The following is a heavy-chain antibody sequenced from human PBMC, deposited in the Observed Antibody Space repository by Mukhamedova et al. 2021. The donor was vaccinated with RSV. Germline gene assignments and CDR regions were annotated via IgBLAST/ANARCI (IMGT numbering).Heavy chain of an antibody. V-gene: IGHV3-33*01. J-gene: IGHJ4*02. D-gene: IGHD5-18*01. Sequence: SHGMHWVRQAPGKGLEWVAVIWFDGSNKNYADSVKGRFTISRDNSKNTPYLQMSSLRAEDTAVYYCARGEPGYSYGSLDYWGQG. CDR3: ARGEPGYSYGSLDY. CDR2: IWFDGSNK. CDR1: SHG.